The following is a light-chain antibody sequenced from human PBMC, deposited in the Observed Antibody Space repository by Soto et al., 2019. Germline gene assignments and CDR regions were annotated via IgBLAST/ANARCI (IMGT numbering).Light chain of an antibody. CDR2: DAS. J-gene: IGKJ4*01. CDR1: QSVSSY. V-gene: IGKV3-11*01. CDR3: QQRSNWPST. Sequence: EIVLTQSPATLSLSPGERATLSCRASQSVSSYLAWYQQKPGQAPRLLIYDASNRATVIPARFSGSGSGTDFTLTITSLEPEDCALYYCQQRSNWPSTFGGGTKVEIK.